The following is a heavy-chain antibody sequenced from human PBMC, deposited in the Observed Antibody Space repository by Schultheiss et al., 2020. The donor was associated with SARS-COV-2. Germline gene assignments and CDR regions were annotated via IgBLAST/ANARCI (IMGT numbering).Heavy chain of an antibody. CDR2: ISSSSSYT. CDR1: GFTFSDYY. D-gene: IGHD3-3*01. CDR3: ARGGYYDFWKTFYYYFMDV. Sequence: GGSLRLSCAASGFTFSDYYMSWIRQAPGKGLEWVSYISSSSSYTNYADSVKGRFTISRDNSKNTLYLQMNSLRPEDTAVYYCARGGYYDFWKTFYYYFMDVWGKGTTVTVSS. J-gene: IGHJ6*03. V-gene: IGHV3-11*06.